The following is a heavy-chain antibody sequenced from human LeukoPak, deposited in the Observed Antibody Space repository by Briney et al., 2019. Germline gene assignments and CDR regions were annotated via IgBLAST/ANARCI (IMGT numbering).Heavy chain of an antibody. D-gene: IGHD6-6*01. CDR3: ARGTKQLKTYYYMDV. CDR2: INHSGST. J-gene: IGHJ6*03. CDR1: GGSFSGYY. V-gene: IGHV4-34*01. Sequence: SETLSLTCAVYGGSFSGYYWSWIRQPPGKGLEWTGEINHSGSTNYNPSLKSRVTISVDTSKNQFSLKLSSVTAADTAVYYCARGTKQLKTYYYMDVWGKGTTVTVSS.